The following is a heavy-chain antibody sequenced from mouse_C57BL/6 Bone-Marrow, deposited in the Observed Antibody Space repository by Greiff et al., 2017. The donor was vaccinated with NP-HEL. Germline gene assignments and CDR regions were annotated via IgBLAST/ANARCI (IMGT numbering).Heavy chain of an antibody. Sequence: EVQGVESGGGLVQPGGSLKLSCAASGFTFSDYGMAWVRQAPRKGPEWVAFISNLAYSIYYADTVTGRFTISRENAKNTLYLEMGSVRSEDTAMYYCARQGAYYSNYEAMDYWGQGTSVTVSS. J-gene: IGHJ4*01. V-gene: IGHV5-15*01. CDR3: ARQGAYYSNYEAMDY. CDR1: GFTFSDYG. D-gene: IGHD2-5*01. CDR2: ISNLAYSI.